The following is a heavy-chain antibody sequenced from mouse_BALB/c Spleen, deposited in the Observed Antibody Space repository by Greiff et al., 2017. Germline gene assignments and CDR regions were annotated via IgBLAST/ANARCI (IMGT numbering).Heavy chain of an antibody. V-gene: IGHV2-9*02. CDR3: ARDVYYGNLDY. J-gene: IGHJ2*01. CDR1: GFSLTSYG. Sequence: VQGVESGPGLVAPSQSLSITCTVSGFSLTSYGVHWVRQPPGKGLEWLGVIWAGGSTNYNSALMSRLSISKDNSKSQVFLKMNSLQTDDTAMYYCARDVYYGNLDYWGQGTTLTVSS. CDR2: IWAGGST. D-gene: IGHD2-1*01.